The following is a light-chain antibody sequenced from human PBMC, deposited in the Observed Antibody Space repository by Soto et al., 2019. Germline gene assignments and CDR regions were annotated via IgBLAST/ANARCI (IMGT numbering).Light chain of an antibody. J-gene: IGKJ4*01. CDR3: QQHDSSPLT. CDR2: GAS. Sequence: EIVLTQSPGTLSLSPGERATLSCRASQGVGRFLAWYQQKPGQAPRLLIYGASGRATGTPDRFSGSGSGTDFTLTISRLEPEDFAVYHCQQHDSSPLTFGGGTKVELK. V-gene: IGKV3-20*01. CDR1: QGVGRF.